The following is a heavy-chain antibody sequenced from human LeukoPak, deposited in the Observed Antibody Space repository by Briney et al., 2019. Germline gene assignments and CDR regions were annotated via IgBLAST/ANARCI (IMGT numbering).Heavy chain of an antibody. D-gene: IGHD1-26*01. V-gene: IGHV3-7*04. CDR2: IKEDGSEK. CDR1: GFTFSSYW. Sequence: GGSVRLSCAVSGFTFSSYWMTWVRQAPGKGLEWVASIKEDGSEKYYEDSVKGRFTISRDNAKSSLYLQMNSLRADDTAVYYCARDHHPSYYLPDYWGQGTLVTVSS. CDR3: ARDHHPSYYLPDY. J-gene: IGHJ4*02.